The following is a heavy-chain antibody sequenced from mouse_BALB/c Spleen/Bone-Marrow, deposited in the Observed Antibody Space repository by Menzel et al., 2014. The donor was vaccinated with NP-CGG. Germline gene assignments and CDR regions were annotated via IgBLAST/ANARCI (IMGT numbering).Heavy chain of an antibody. J-gene: IGHJ2*01. CDR2: INPSNGRT. D-gene: IGHD2-1*01. CDR3: ARCYYGNYFDY. Sequence: QVQLQQSGAELVKPGASVKLSCKASGYTFTSYWMHWVKQRPGQGLEWIGEINPSNGRTNYNEKFKSKATLTVDKSPSTAYMRLSSLTSEDSAVYYCARCYYGNYFDYWGQGTTLTVSS. CDR1: GYTFTSYW. V-gene: IGHV1S81*02.